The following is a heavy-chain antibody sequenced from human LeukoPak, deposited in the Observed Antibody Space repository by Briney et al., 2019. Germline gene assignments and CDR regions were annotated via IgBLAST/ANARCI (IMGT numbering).Heavy chain of an antibody. CDR2: ISYDGSNK. CDR1: GLTFSSYG. CDR3: AKDGRYCSGGSCSNWFDP. J-gene: IGHJ5*02. V-gene: IGHV3-30*18. Sequence: GGSLRLSCAASGLTFSSYGMHWVRQAPGKGLEWVAVISYDGSNKYYADSVKGRFTISRDNSKNTLYLQMNSLRAEDTAVYYCAKDGRYCSGGSCSNWFDPWGQGTLVTVSS. D-gene: IGHD2-15*01.